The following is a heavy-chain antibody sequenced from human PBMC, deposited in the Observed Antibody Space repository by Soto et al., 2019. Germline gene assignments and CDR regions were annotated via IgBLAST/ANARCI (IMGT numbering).Heavy chain of an antibody. CDR2: ITSGGGAT. V-gene: IGHV3-48*03. D-gene: IGHD2-2*01. CDR3: ARGDCSTSCYIGY. CDR1: GFGFSNYE. J-gene: IGHJ4*02. Sequence: EVQLVESGGGLVQPGGSLRLSCAASGFGFSNYEMNWVRQAPGQGLEWVSYITSGGGATIYADSVKGRFTISRDNAKDSLYLQMNSLRVEDTAVYYCARGDCSTSCYIGYWGQGVLVTVSS.